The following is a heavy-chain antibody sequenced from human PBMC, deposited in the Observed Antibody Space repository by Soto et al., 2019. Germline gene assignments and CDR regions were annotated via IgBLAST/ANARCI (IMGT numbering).Heavy chain of an antibody. D-gene: IGHD6-13*01. CDR3: ARAFKQQLAPYY. CDR1: GYTFTSYG. J-gene: IGHJ4*02. Sequence: ASVKVSCKASGYTFTSYGISWVRQAPGQGLEWMGWINPNSGGTNYAQKFQGWVTMTRDTSISTAYMELSRLRSDDTAVYYCARAFKQQLAPYYWGQGTLVTVSS. V-gene: IGHV1-2*04. CDR2: INPNSGGT.